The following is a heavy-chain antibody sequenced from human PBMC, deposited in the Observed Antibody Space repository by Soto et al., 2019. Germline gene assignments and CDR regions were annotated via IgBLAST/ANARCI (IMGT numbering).Heavy chain of an antibody. V-gene: IGHV4-39*01. CDR3: ARGSKRGYSYGYSNYFDY. D-gene: IGHD5-18*01. Sequence: SETLSLTCTVSGGSISSSSYYWGWIRQPPGKGLEWIGSIYYSGSTYYNPSLKSRVTISVDTSKNQFSLKLSSVTAADTAVYYCARGSKRGYSYGYSNYFDYWGQGTLVTVSS. J-gene: IGHJ4*02. CDR1: GGSISSSSYY. CDR2: IYYSGST.